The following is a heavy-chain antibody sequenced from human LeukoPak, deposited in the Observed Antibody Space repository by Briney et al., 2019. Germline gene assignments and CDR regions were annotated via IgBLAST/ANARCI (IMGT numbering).Heavy chain of an antibody. J-gene: IGHJ4*02. Sequence: SETLSLTCNVSGGSLSSHYCSWIRQAPGKGLEWIGFIFSGGSTNYNPSLKSRVSISMDTSQNQFSLKLTSVTAADTTVYYCARGRGPLRVEFGDWGQGALVTVSS. CDR1: GGSLSSHY. CDR3: ARGRGPLRVEFGD. D-gene: IGHD3-16*01. CDR2: IFSGGST. V-gene: IGHV4-4*09.